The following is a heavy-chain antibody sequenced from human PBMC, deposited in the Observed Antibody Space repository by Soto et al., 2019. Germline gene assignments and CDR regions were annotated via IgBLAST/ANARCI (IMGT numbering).Heavy chain of an antibody. J-gene: IGHJ4*02. CDR2: INSDGSST. CDR3: ATSSDTGYIFDF. Sequence: GGSLRLSCAASGFTFSSYWMHWVRQAPGKGLVWVSRINSDGSSTSYADSVKGRFTISRDNAKNTLYLQMNSLRAEDTAVYYCATSSDTGYIFDFWGQGTLVTVSS. D-gene: IGHD3-9*01. V-gene: IGHV3-74*01. CDR1: GFTFSSYW.